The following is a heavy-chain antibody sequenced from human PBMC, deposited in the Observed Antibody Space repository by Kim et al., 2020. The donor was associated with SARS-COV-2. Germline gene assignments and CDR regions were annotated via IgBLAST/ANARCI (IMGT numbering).Heavy chain of an antibody. CDR1: GYTFTGYY. Sequence: ASVKVSCKASGYTFTGYYMHWVRQAPGQGLEWMGWINPNSGGTNYAQKFQGRVTMTRDTSISTAYMELSRLRSDDTAVYYCARALKDYGDKRKYYFDYWGQGTLVTVSS. V-gene: IGHV1-2*02. J-gene: IGHJ4*02. CDR3: ARALKDYGDKRKYYFDY. CDR2: INPNSGGT. D-gene: IGHD4-17*01.